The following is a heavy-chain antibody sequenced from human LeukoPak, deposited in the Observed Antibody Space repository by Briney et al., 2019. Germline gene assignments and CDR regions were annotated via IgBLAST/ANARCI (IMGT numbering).Heavy chain of an antibody. CDR3: AKDRTDYYYDSSGYPP. J-gene: IGHJ4*02. CDR1: GFTFSSYG. CDR2: ISYDGSNE. D-gene: IGHD3-22*01. V-gene: IGHV3-30*18. Sequence: GGSLRLSCAASGFTFSSYGMPWVRQAPGKGLEWVAVISYDGSNEYYADSVKGRFTISRDNSKNTLYLQMNSLRAEDTAVYYCAKDRTDYYYDSSGYPPWGQGTLVTVSS.